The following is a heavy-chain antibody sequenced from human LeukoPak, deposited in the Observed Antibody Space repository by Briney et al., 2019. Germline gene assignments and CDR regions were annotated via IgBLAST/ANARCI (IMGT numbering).Heavy chain of an antibody. V-gene: IGHV4-4*02. CDR2: IYHSGST. D-gene: IGHD3-10*01. J-gene: IGHJ4*02. CDR1: GGSISSSNW. Sequence: PSGTLSLTCAVSGGSISSSNWWSWVRQPPGKGLEWIGEIYHSGSTNYNPSLKSRVTISVDKSKNQFSLKLSSVTAADTAVYYCARHGNMDYYGSGSYSYFDYWGQGTLVTVSS. CDR3: ARHGNMDYYGSGSYSYFDY.